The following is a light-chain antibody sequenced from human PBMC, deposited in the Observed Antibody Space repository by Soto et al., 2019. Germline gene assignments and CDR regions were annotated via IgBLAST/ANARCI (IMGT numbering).Light chain of an antibody. CDR1: TSDVGRYNY. J-gene: IGLJ1*01. V-gene: IGLV2-14*01. Sequence: QSALTHPASGSGSPGQAITISCTGTTSDVGRYNYVSWYQQHPGKAPKLIIYDVSNRPSVVSNRFSGSKSGNTASLTISGLQAEDEADYYCNSYTSTSTYVFGTGTKVPVL. CDR2: DVS. CDR3: NSYTSTSTYV.